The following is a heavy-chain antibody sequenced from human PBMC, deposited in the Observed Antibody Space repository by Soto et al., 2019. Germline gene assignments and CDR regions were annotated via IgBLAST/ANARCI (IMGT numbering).Heavy chain of an antibody. D-gene: IGHD7-27*01. Sequence: EVQMLESGGDLIQPGGSLRLSCAVSGFTFTNYAMSWVRHTSGKGLEWVSSIDGSGQTTYYAASVKGLFTISRDNSRNLLFLQMNSLRAEDPAISYCEKYAGLSPGVRFHFDYWGQGSLGSVSS. V-gene: IGHV3-23*01. J-gene: IGHJ4*02. CDR2: IDGSGQTT. CDR3: EKYAGLSPGVRFHFDY. CDR1: GFTFTNYA.